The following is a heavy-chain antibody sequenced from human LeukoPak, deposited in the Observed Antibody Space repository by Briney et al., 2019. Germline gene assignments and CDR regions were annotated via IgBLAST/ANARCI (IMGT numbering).Heavy chain of an antibody. J-gene: IGHJ5*02. Sequence: SETLSLTCTVSGGSISSSSYYWGWIRQPPGKGLEWIGSIYYSGSTYYNPSLKRRVTISVDTSKNQFSLKLSSVTAAATAVYYCARRVVITALGSGWSDPWGQGTLVTVSS. V-gene: IGHV4-39*01. D-gene: IGHD3-22*01. CDR2: IYYSGST. CDR3: ARRVVITALGSGWSDP. CDR1: GGSISSSSYY.